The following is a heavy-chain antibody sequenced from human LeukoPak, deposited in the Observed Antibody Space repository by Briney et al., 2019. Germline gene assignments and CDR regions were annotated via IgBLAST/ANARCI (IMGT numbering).Heavy chain of an antibody. J-gene: IGHJ4*02. CDR1: LDSLCISY. V-gene: IGHV4-59*01. D-gene: IGHD6-13*01. Sequence: LESPSLTPAVPLDSLCISYWSCGPQPPGERLEWIGYIYYSGSTNYNPSLKSRVTISVDTSKNQFSLKLSSVTAADTAVYYCARGKQLVIDYWGQGTLVTVSS. CDR3: ARGKQLVIDY. CDR2: IYYSGST.